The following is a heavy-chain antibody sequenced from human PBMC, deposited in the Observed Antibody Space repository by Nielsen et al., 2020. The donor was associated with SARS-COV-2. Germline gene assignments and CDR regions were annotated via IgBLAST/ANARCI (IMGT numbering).Heavy chain of an antibody. V-gene: IGHV1-18*01. J-gene: IGHJ4*02. Sequence: ASVKVSCKASGYTFTSYGISWVRQAPGQGLEWMGWISAYNGNTNYAQKLQGRVTMTTDTSTSTAYMELRSLRSEDTAVYYCASRGDTAMVNYFDYWGQGTLVTVSS. CDR3: ASRGDTAMVNYFDY. D-gene: IGHD5-18*01. CDR2: ISAYNGNT. CDR1: GYTFTSYG.